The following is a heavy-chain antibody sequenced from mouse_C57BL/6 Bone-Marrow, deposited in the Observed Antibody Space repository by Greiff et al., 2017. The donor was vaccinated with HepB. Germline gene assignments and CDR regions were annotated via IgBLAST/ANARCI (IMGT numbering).Heavy chain of an antibody. CDR2: IDPSDSYT. Sequence: QVQLQQPGAELVMPGASVKLSCKASGYTFTSYWMHWVKQRPGQGLEWIGEIDPSDSYTNYNQKFKGKSTLTVDKSSSTAYMQLSSLTSADSAVYYCARALYYDYDVGFAYWGQGTLVTVSA. CDR1: GYTFTSYW. V-gene: IGHV1-69*01. D-gene: IGHD2-4*01. CDR3: ARALYYDYDVGFAY. J-gene: IGHJ3*01.